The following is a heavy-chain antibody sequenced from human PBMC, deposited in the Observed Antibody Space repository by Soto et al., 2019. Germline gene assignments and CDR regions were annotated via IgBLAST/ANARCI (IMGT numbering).Heavy chain of an antibody. D-gene: IGHD5-18*01. J-gene: IGHJ4*02. Sequence: QVQLQESGPGLVKPSETLSLTCTVSGGSVSSGSYYWSWIRQPPGKGLEWIGYIYYSGSTNYNPSLQSRVTISVDTSKNQFSLKLSSVTAADTAVYYCARISGYSYGLPPYFDYWGQGTLVTVSS. CDR3: ARISGYSYGLPPYFDY. V-gene: IGHV4-61*01. CDR2: IYYSGST. CDR1: GGSVSSGSYY.